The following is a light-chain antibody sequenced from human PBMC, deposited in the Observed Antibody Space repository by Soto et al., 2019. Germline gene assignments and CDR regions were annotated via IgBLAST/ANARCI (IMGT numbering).Light chain of an antibody. V-gene: IGLV2-14*01. Sequence: QSVLTQPASVSGSPGQSITISCTGTSSDVGGYNYVSWYQQHPGKAPKLMIYEVSNRPSGVSNRFSGSKSGNTASLPISGLQAEDEADYYCSSYTSSSTRVFGTGTTVTVL. CDR3: SSYTSSSTRV. J-gene: IGLJ1*01. CDR2: EVS. CDR1: SSDVGGYNY.